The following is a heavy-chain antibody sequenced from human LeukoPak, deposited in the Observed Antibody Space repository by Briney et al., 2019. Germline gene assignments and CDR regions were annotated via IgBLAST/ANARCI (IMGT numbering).Heavy chain of an antibody. V-gene: IGHV3-30*18. D-gene: IGHD3-22*01. CDR2: ISYDGSNK. Sequence: GGSLRLSCAASGVTFSSHGMSWVRQAPGKGLEWVAVISYDGSNKYYADSVKGRFTISRDNSKNTLYLQMNSLRAEDTAVYYCAKEGNYYDSSGYLDYWGQGTLVTVSS. J-gene: IGHJ4*02. CDR3: AKEGNYYDSSGYLDY. CDR1: GVTFSSHG.